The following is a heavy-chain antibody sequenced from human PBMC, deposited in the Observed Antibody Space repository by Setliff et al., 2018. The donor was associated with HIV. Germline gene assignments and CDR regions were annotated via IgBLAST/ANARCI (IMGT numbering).Heavy chain of an antibody. CDR3: ARSRESSGYYRDYYYYLDV. CDR2: IYTSGST. Sequence: SETLSLTCTVSGGSISSGSYYWSWIQQPAGKGLEWIGHIYTSGSTNYNPSLKSRVTISVHTSKNQFSLKLSSVTAADTAVYYCARSRESSGYYRDYYYYLDVWGKGTTVTVSS. J-gene: IGHJ6*03. D-gene: IGHD6-19*01. V-gene: IGHV4-61*09. CDR1: GGSISSGSYY.